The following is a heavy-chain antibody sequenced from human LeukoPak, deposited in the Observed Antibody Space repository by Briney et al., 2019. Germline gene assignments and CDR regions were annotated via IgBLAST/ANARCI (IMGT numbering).Heavy chain of an antibody. CDR2: IKQDGSEK. V-gene: IGHV3-7*01. D-gene: IGHD3-9*01. CDR3: ATVLRYFDWPRAPKTHDAFDI. Sequence: GGSLRLSCAASGFTFSSYWMSRVRQAPGKGLEWVANIKQDGSEKYYVDSVKGRFTISRDNAKNSLYLQMNSLRAEDTAVYYCATVLRYFDWPRAPKTHDAFDIWGQGTMVTVSS. J-gene: IGHJ3*02. CDR1: GFTFSSYW.